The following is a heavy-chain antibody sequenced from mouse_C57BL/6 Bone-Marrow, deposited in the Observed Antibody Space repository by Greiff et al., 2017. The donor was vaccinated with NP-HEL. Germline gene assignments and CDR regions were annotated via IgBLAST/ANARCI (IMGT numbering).Heavy chain of an antibody. J-gene: IGHJ4*01. Sequence: QVQLQQPGAELVMPGASVKLSCKASGYTFTSYWMHWVKQRPGQGLEWIGEIDPSDSYTNYNQKFKGKSTLTVDKSSSTAYMQLISLTSEDSAVYYCAREAQATPYAMDYWGRGTSVTVSS. D-gene: IGHD3-2*02. CDR3: AREAQATPYAMDY. V-gene: IGHV1-69*01. CDR1: GYTFTSYW. CDR2: IDPSDSYT.